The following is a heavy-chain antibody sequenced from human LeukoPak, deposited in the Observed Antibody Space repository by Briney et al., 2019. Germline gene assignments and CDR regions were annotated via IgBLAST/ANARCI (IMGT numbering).Heavy chain of an antibody. CDR3: IRTLIVATSPYMDV. V-gene: IGHV3-74*01. J-gene: IGHJ6*03. CDR1: GFTFSGHW. D-gene: IGHD5-12*01. Sequence: GRSLRLSCAASGFTFSGHWMSWVRQAPGRGLVWVSRVNSDGTGTTYADSVEGRFTISRDNAKNTVYLQMNSLRAEDTAIYYCIRTLIVATSPYMDVWGKGTTVTVSS. CDR2: VNSDGTGT.